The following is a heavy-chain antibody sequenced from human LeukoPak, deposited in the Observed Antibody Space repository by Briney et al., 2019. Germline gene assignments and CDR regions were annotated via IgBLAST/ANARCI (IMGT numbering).Heavy chain of an antibody. CDR3: ARERNYYDSSGYYYYFDY. Sequence: SETLSLTCTVSGGSISSGGYYWSRIRQHPGKGLEWIGYIYYSGSTYYNPSLKSRVTISVDTSKNQFSLKLSSVTAADTAVYYCARERNYYDSSGYYYYFDYWGQETLVTVSS. J-gene: IGHJ4*02. D-gene: IGHD3-22*01. CDR1: GGSISSGGYY. V-gene: IGHV4-31*03. CDR2: IYYSGST.